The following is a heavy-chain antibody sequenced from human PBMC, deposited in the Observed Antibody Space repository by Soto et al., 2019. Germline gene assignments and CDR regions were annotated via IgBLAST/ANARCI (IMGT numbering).Heavy chain of an antibody. CDR1: GFTFISYA. Sequence: EVQLLESGGGLVQPGGSLRLSCAASGFTFISYAMSWVRQAPGKGLEWVSAISGSGGSTYYAHSVKGRFTISRDNSKNTLYLQMNSLRAEDTAVYYCAKSGAVAGTRRGGYFDYWGQGTLVTVSS. D-gene: IGHD6-19*01. J-gene: IGHJ4*02. CDR3: AKSGAVAGTRRGGYFDY. V-gene: IGHV3-23*01. CDR2: ISGSGGST.